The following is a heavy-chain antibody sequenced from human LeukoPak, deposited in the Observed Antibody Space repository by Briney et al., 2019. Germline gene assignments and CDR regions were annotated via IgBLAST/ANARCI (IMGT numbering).Heavy chain of an antibody. CDR2: ISYDGSNK. Sequence: GGSLRLSCAASGFTFSSYAMHWVRQAPGKGLEWVAVISYDGSNKYHADSVKGLFTISRDNSKNTLYLQMNSLRAEDTAVYYCARGRGRGYAMVTRGAIDYWGQGTLVTVSS. CDR1: GFTFSSYA. CDR3: ARGRGRGYAMVTRGAIDY. D-gene: IGHD5-18*01. J-gene: IGHJ4*02. V-gene: IGHV3-30-3*01.